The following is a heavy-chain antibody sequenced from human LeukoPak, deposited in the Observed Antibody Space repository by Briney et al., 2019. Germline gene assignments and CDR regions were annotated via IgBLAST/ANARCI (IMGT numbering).Heavy chain of an antibody. CDR3: VRVNDYGDRNLYYFGY. CDR1: GFIYSNYR. J-gene: IGHJ4*02. V-gene: IGHV3-64D*06. CDR2: LSSDGDNT. Sequence: GGPLRLPCSASGFIYSNYRKYWLRDAPGKALEFVSALSSDGDNTFYADSVKGRFTISRDNSKNTLYLQTSSLRGEDTAVYYCVRVNDYGDRNLYYFGYWGQGTLVTVSS. D-gene: IGHD4-17*01.